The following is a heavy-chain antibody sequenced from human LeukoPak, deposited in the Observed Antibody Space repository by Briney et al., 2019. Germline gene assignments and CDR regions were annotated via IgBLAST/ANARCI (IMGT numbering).Heavy chain of an antibody. CDR3: VRDQGLYYFDY. V-gene: IGHV3-11*01. J-gene: IGHJ4*02. Sequence: NPGGSLRLSCAASGSTFSDYYMSWIRQAPGKGLEWVSYISSSGSTIYYADSVKGRFTISRDNAKNSLYLQMNSLRAEDTAVYYCVRDQGLYYFDYWGQGTLVTVSS. CDR1: GSTFSDYY. CDR2: ISSSGSTI.